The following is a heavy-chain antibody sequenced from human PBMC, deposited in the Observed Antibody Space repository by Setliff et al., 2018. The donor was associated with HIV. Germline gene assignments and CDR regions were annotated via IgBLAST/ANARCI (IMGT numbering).Heavy chain of an antibody. CDR1: GFTFTSYA. CDR2: ISYDGSNQ. CDR3: ARDRTGYSGGWDHFQH. D-gene: IGHD6-19*01. V-gene: IGHV3-30*01. Sequence: GGSLRLSCAASGFTFTSYAMHWVRQAPGKGLEWVALISYDGSNQFYADSVKGRFTISRDTSKNTLFLQMNSLRTEDTAVYYCARDRTGYSGGWDHFQHWGQGTLVTVSS. J-gene: IGHJ1*01.